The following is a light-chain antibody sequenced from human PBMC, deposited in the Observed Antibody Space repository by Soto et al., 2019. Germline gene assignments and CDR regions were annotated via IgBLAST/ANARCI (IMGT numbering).Light chain of an antibody. Sequence: VLTQSPATLSVSPGERVTLSCRTRQSVGSILAWYQQVPGHAPRLLLYGVSSRETGISDRFSGGGSGTEFVLTSSDLQSEDFAVYSCQQYNALPQTFGQWTKV. CDR3: QQYNALPQT. V-gene: IGKV3-15*01. CDR2: GVS. J-gene: IGKJ1*01. CDR1: QSVGSI.